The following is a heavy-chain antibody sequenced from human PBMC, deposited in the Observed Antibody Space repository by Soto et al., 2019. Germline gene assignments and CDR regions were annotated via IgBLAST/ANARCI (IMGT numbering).Heavy chain of an antibody. D-gene: IGHD6-19*01. CDR2: IYHSGST. V-gene: IGHV4-4*02. Sequence: QVQLQESGPGLVKPSGTLSLTCAVSGGSISSSNWWSWVRQPPGKGLEWIGEIYHSGSTNYNPSLKSRVTLSVGKSENQFARKLSSVTAAGTAVYYCAGGGGGLAVAGFIFDYWGQGTLVTVSS. CDR1: GGSISSSNW. J-gene: IGHJ4*02. CDR3: AGGGGGLAVAGFIFDY.